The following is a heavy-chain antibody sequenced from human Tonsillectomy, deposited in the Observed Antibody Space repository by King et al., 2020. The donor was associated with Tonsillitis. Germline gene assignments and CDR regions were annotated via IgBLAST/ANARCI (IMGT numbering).Heavy chain of an antibody. CDR2: MNPSGGST. CDR1: GYTFTRYS. Sequence: VQLVESGGEVKKPGASAKVSCKASGYTFTRYSMHWVRQAPGQGLEWMGIMNPSGGSTIYAQKFQGRVTMTRDTSTSTVYMELSSLTSEDTAVYYCARDGYDSGWRYPFDIWGQGTMVTVSS. J-gene: IGHJ3*02. D-gene: IGHD6-19*01. CDR3: ARDGYDSGWRYPFDI. V-gene: IGHV1-46*01.